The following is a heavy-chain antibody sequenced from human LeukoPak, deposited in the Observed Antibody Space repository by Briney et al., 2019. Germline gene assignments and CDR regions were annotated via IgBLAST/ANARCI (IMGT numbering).Heavy chain of an antibody. J-gene: IGHJ6*03. D-gene: IGHD5-18*01. CDR2: IYYSGST. V-gene: IGHV4-59*01. CDR3: ARGRDGYSRDYYYYYMDV. CDR1: GGSISSYY. Sequence: SETLSLTCTVSGGSISSYYWSWIRQPPGKGLEWIGYIYYSGSTNYNPSLKGRVTISVDTSKNQFSLKLSSVTAADTAVYYCARGRDGYSRDYYYYYMDVWGKGTTVTISS.